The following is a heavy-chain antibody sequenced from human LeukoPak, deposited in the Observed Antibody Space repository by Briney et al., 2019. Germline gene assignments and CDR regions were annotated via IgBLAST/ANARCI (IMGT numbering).Heavy chain of an antibody. CDR1: RFTFSSYR. Sequence: PGGSLRLSCVASRFTFSSYRMHWVRQDPGKGLVWVSYISPDGSTTRYADSVKGRFTISRDNAKNTLYLQMNSLRVEDTAVYFCASAWSYWGQGALVTVSS. CDR2: ISPDGSTT. V-gene: IGHV3-74*01. D-gene: IGHD1-1*01. J-gene: IGHJ4*02. CDR3: ASAWSY.